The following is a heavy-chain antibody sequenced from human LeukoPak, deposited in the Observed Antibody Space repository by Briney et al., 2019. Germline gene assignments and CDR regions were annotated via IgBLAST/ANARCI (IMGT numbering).Heavy chain of an antibody. CDR2: ISYDGSNK. D-gene: IGHD2-2*01. CDR1: GFIFSNYA. CDR3: ARGYCSSISCYVDY. V-gene: IGHV3-30*04. J-gene: IGHJ4*02. Sequence: GGSLRLSCAASGFIFSNYAIHWVRQAPGKGLEWVAVISYDGSNKYYADSVKGRFTISRDISKNTLYLQMNSLRDEDTAVYYCARGYCSSISCYVDYWGQGTLVTVSS.